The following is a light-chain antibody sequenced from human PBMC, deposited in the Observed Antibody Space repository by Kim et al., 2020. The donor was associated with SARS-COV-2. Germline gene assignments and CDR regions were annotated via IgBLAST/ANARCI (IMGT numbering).Light chain of an antibody. V-gene: IGKV1-27*01. CDR1: HAISHY. CDR2: AAS. Sequence: DIQMTQSPSSLSASVGDRVTITCRASHAISHYLAWYQQKPGKVPKLLIYAASTLQSGVPSRFSGSGSGTDFTLTISSLQPEDVATYYCQKYDIAPWTFGQGTKVDI. J-gene: IGKJ1*01. CDR3: QKYDIAPWT.